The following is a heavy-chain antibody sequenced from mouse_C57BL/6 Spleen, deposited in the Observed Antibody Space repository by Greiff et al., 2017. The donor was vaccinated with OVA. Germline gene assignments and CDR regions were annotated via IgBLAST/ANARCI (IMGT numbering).Heavy chain of an antibody. CDR2: ISGGGGNT. CDR1: GFTFSSYT. Sequence: EVKLVESGGGLVKPGGSLKLSCAASGFTFSSYTMSWVRQTPEKRLEWVATISGGGGNTYYPDSVKGRFTISRDNAKNTLYLRMSSLRSEDTASYYCARQVNRYYGSSYWYFDVWGTGTTVTVSS. CDR3: ARQVNRYYGSSYWYFDV. V-gene: IGHV5-9*01. D-gene: IGHD1-1*01. J-gene: IGHJ1*03.